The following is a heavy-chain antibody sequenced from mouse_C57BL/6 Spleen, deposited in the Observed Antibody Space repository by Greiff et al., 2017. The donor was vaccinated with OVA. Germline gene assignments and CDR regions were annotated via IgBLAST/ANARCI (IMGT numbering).Heavy chain of an antibody. CDR1: GFSLSTSGMG. CDR2: IYWDDDK. Sequence: QVTLKESGPGILQSSQTLSLTCSFSGFSLSTSGMGVSWIRQPSGKGLEWLAHIYWDDDKRYNPSLKSRLTISKDTSRNQVFLKITSVDTADTATYYCARSGGSYYYGSSYSYFDYWGQGTTLTVSS. D-gene: IGHD1-1*01. J-gene: IGHJ2*01. V-gene: IGHV8-12*01. CDR3: ARSGGSYYYGSSYSYFDY.